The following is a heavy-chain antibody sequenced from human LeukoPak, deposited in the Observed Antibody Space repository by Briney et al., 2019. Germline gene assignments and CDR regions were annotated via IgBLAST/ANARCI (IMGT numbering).Heavy chain of an antibody. CDR3: AKVGVGSGWYGFDY. Sequence: GGSLRLSCAASGFTFSSYRMHWVRQAPGKGLEWVAFIRYDGSNKYYADSVKGRFTISRDNSKNTLYLQMDSLRAEDTAVYYCAKVGVGSGWYGFDYWGQGTLVTVSS. J-gene: IGHJ4*02. D-gene: IGHD6-19*01. V-gene: IGHV3-30*02. CDR1: GFTFSSYR. CDR2: IRYDGSNK.